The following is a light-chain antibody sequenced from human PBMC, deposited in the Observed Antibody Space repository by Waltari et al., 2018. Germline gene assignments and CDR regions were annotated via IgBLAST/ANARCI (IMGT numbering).Light chain of an antibody. J-gene: IGLJ3*02. V-gene: IGLV2-14*03. CDR3: SSYTSTNTWV. CDR2: DVS. CDR1: SRDVGGYNY. Sequence: QSALTQPAYVSGSPGQSITISCTGTSRDVGGYNYVTWYQQHPGKAPKLMIFDVSKRPSGVSNRFSGAKSGNTASLTISGLQAEDEAEYHCSSYTSTNTWVFGGGTKLTVL.